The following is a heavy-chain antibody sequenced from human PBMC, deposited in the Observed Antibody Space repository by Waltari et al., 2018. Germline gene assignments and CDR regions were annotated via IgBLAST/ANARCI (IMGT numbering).Heavy chain of an antibody. Sequence: VQLVESGGGLVKPGGSLRLSCAASGFTFRSYAMHWVRQAPGKGLEWVAVVSYDGSNKYYADSVKGRFTISRDNSKNALYVQMNSLRIEDTAIYYCARDRDVVVVGPEFGYWGQGTLVTVSS. J-gene: IGHJ4*02. CDR2: VSYDGSNK. V-gene: IGHV3-30-3*01. D-gene: IGHD2-15*01. CDR3: ARDRDVVVVGPEFGY. CDR1: GFTFRSYA.